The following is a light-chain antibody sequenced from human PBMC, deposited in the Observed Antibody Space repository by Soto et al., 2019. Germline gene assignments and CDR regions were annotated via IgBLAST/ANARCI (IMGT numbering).Light chain of an antibody. CDR2: EVS. J-gene: IGLJ2*01. CDR1: SSDVGGYNY. Sequence: QSALTQPASVSGSPGQSITISCTGTSSDVGGYNYVSWYQQHPGKAPKLMIYEVSNRPSGVSNRFSGSKSGNTASLTISGLQTEDEADYYCSSYTSSNTLVVFGGATKLTVL. V-gene: IGLV2-14*01. CDR3: SSYTSSNTLVV.